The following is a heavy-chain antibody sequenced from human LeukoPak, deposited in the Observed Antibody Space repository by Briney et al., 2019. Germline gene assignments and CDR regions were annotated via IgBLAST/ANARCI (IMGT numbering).Heavy chain of an antibody. J-gene: IGHJ2*01. CDR2: ISYDGSNK. V-gene: IGHV3-30*18. D-gene: IGHD4-23*01. Sequence: GGSLRLSCAASGFTFSSYGMHWVRQAPGKGLEWVAVISYDGSNKYFADSVKGRFTISRDSSKNTLYLQMNSLRAEDTAVYYCAKMNYGGDSVDWYFDLWGRGTLVTVSS. CDR1: GFTFSSYG. CDR3: AKMNYGGDSVDWYFDL.